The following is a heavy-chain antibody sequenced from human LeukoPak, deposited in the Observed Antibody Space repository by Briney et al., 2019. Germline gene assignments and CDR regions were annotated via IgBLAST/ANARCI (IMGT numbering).Heavy chain of an antibody. J-gene: IGHJ6*04. Sequence: GSVRVSCKACGYTFTSYYMHWVRQAPGQGGEGMGVINPRGGSTIYAQKFQGRVTMTRATSTSTVYMELSSLRSEDTAVYYCARARLPEQWPPNPDYYYYGMDVWGKGTSVTVSS. D-gene: IGHD6-19*01. CDR3: ARARLPEQWPPNPDYYYYGMDV. CDR1: GYTFTSYY. CDR2: INPRGGST. V-gene: IGHV1-46*01.